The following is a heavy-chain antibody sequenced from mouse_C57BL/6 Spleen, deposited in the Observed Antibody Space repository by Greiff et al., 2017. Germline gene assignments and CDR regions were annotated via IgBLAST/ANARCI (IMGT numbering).Heavy chain of an antibody. CDR1: GFTFSSYG. CDR3: AREAGSSSYAMDY. CDR2: ISSGGSYT. D-gene: IGHD1-1*01. V-gene: IGHV5-6*01. J-gene: IGHJ4*01. Sequence: EVHLVESGGDLVKPGGSLKLSCAASGFTFSSYGMSWVRQTPDKRLEWVATISSGGSYTYSPDSVKGRFTISRDNAKNTLYLQMSSLKSEDTAMYYCAREAGSSSYAMDYWGQGTSVTVSS.